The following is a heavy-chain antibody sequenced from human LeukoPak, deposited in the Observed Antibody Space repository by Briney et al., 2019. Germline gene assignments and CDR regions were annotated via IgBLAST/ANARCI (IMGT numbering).Heavy chain of an antibody. Sequence: SVKVSCKASGGTFSSYAISWVRQAPGQGLEWMGRIIPIFGTANYAQKFQGRVTITTDESTSTAYMEMSSLRSEDTAVYYCARGYDSSGYHWFDPWGQGTLVTVSS. D-gene: IGHD3-22*01. CDR3: ARGYDSSGYHWFDP. J-gene: IGHJ5*02. CDR2: IIPIFGTA. V-gene: IGHV1-69*05. CDR1: GGTFSSYA.